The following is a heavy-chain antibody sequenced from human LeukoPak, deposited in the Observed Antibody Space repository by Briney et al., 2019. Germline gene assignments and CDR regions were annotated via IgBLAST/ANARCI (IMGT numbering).Heavy chain of an antibody. V-gene: IGHV3-23*01. Sequence: GGSLRLSCAASGFTFSSYAMSWVRQAPGKGVEWVSAISGSGGSTYYADSVKGRFTISRDNSKNTLYLQMNSLRAEDTAVYYCAKDGRDSSGYRFDYWGQGTLVTVSS. CDR1: GFTFSSYA. CDR2: ISGSGGST. D-gene: IGHD3-22*01. CDR3: AKDGRDSSGYRFDY. J-gene: IGHJ4*02.